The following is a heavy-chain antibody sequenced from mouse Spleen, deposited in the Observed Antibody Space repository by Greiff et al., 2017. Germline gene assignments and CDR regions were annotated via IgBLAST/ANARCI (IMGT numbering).Heavy chain of an antibody. Sequence: SGPELVKPGASVKISCKASGYSFTGYFMNWVMQSHGKSLEWIGRINPYNGDTFYNQKFKGKATLTVDKSSSTAHMELRSLASEDSAVYYCARCDGYYDWYFDVWGAGTTVTVSS. CDR2: INPYNGDT. CDR3: ARCDGYYDWYFDV. V-gene: IGHV1-20*02. J-gene: IGHJ1*01. D-gene: IGHD2-3*01. CDR1: GYSFTGYF.